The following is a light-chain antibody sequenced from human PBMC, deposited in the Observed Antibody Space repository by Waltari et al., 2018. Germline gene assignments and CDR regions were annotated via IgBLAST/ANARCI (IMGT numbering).Light chain of an antibody. CDR1: QSLLHSDGKTY. J-gene: IGKJ4*01. V-gene: IGKV2-29*01. Sequence: DIVMTQTPLSLSVTPGQPAAISCKSSQSLLHSDGKTYLFWDLQKPGQSPQLLIYEVSSRFSGVPDRFSGSGLGTDFTLKISSLQPEDFATYYCQQSYSTPLTFGGGTKVEIK. CDR3: QQSYSTPLT. CDR2: EVS.